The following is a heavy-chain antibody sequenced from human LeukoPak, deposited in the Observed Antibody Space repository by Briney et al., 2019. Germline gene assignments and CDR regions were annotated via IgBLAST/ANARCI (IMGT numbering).Heavy chain of an antibody. V-gene: IGHV3-21*01. J-gene: IGHJ6*02. CDR1: GFTFSSYS. D-gene: IGHD2-2*01. CDR2: ISSSSSYI. Sequence: GGSLRLSCAASGFTFSSYSMNWVRQAPGKGLEWVSSISSSSSYIYYADSVKGRFTISRDNAKNSLYLQMNSLRAEDTAVYYCARGVVPAARDYYYGMDVWGQGTTVTVSS. CDR3: ARGVVPAARDYYYGMDV.